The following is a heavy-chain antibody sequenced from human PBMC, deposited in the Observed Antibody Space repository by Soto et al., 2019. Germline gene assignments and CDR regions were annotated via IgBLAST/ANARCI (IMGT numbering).Heavy chain of an antibody. D-gene: IGHD1-1*01. Sequence: SETLSLTCTVSGASISGLYWSWIRKSAGKGLEWIGRIYATGTTDYNPSLKSRVMMSVDTSKKQFSLKLRSVTAADTAVYYCVRDGTRTLRDWFDPWGQGISVTV. J-gene: IGHJ5*02. CDR2: IYATGTT. V-gene: IGHV4-4*07. CDR1: GASISGLY. CDR3: VRDGTRTLRDWFDP.